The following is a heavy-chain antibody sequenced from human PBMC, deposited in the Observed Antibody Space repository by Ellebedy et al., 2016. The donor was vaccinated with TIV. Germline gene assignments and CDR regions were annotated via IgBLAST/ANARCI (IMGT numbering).Heavy chain of an antibody. J-gene: IGHJ6*02. CDR1: GFTFNSHA. D-gene: IGHD2-15*01. Sequence: PGGSLRLSCAASGFTFNSHAMSWVRQTPPKGLEWVSTISSAGYTYYADSVEGRFTISVDNSKNTLYLQMNSLRAEDTAVYYCARYCSGGSCLSTGRYYGMDVWGQGTTVTVSS. V-gene: IGHV3-23*01. CDR2: ISSAGYT. CDR3: ARYCSGGSCLSTGRYYGMDV.